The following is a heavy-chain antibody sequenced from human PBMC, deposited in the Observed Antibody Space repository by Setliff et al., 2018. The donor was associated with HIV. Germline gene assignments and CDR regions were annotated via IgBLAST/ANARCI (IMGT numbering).Heavy chain of an antibody. V-gene: IGHV4-39*07. Sequence: SETLSLTCPVSGGSISSGSYYWSWIRQPPGKGLEWIGEINHSGSANFSPSLKSRVTISVDTAMNQFSLKLSYVTAADTAVYYCARGPRYYDSSGYRAGALDIWGQGTMVTVSS. CDR2: INHSGSA. CDR3: ARGPRYYDSSGYRAGALDI. J-gene: IGHJ3*02. CDR1: GGSISSGSYY. D-gene: IGHD3-22*01.